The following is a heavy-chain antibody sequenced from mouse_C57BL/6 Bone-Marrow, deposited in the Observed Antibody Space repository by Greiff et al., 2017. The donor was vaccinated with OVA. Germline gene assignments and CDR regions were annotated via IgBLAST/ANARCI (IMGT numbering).Heavy chain of an antibody. D-gene: IGHD2-3*01. CDR2: IDPENGDT. CDR3: TLYDRFAY. Sequence: VQLQQSGAELVRPGASVKLSCTASGLNIKDDYMHWVKQRPEQGLEWIGWIDPENGDTEYASKFQGKATITADTSSNTAYLQLSSLTSEDTAVYYCTLYDRFAYWGQGTLVTVSA. V-gene: IGHV14-4*01. CDR1: GLNIKDDY. J-gene: IGHJ3*01.